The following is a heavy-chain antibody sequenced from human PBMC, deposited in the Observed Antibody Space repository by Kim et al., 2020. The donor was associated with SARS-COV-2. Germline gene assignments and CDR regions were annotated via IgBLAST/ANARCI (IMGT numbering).Heavy chain of an antibody. J-gene: IGHJ4*02. CDR3: ARNWWESGSYYIGGFDY. Sequence: SVKVSCKASGGTFSSYAISWVRQAPGQGLEWMGGIIPIFGTANYAQKFQGRVTITADESTSTAYMELSSLRSEDTAVYYCARNWWESGSYYIGGFDYWGQGTLVTVSS. CDR2: IIPIFGTA. CDR1: GGTFSSYA. D-gene: IGHD3-10*01. V-gene: IGHV1-69*13.